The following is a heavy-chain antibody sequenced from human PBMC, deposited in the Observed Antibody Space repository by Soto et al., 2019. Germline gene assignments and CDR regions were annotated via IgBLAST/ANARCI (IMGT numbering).Heavy chain of an antibody. V-gene: IGHV3-48*03. D-gene: IGHD6-6*01. Sequence: GGSLRLSCAASGFTFSSYEMNWVRQAPGKGLEWVSYISSSGSTIYYADSVKGRFTISRDNAKNSLYLQMNSLRAEDTAVYYCARSGGAARPSYFDYWGQGTLVTVSS. CDR2: ISSSGSTI. CDR1: GFTFSSYE. CDR3: ARSGGAARPSYFDY. J-gene: IGHJ4*02.